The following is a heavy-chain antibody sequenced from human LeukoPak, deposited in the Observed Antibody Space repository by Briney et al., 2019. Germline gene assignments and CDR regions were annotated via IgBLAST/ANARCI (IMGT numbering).Heavy chain of an antibody. CDR3: AKGSYYDSSGSFYFDY. CDR2: ISGSGDNT. Sequence: GGSLRLSCAASGFTFSSYAMSWVRQAPGKGLEWVSGISGSGDNTYYADSVKGRFTISRDNSKNTLCVQVNSLGTGDTAAYYCAKGSYYDSSGSFYFDYWGQGTLVTVSS. CDR1: GFTFSSYA. D-gene: IGHD3-22*01. J-gene: IGHJ4*02. V-gene: IGHV3-23*01.